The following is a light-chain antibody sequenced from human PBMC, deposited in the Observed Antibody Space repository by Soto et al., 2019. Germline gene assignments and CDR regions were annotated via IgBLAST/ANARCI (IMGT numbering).Light chain of an antibody. Sequence: DIPMTQSPSSLSESVGGRVTITCRASQGLSTYLAWYQQKPGKVPKLLIYAASTLQSGVPSRFSGSGSGTEFTLTISSLQPEDVATYYCQKYNSAPLTFGGGTKVEIK. J-gene: IGKJ4*01. V-gene: IGKV1-27*01. CDR2: AAS. CDR1: QGLSTY. CDR3: QKYNSAPLT.